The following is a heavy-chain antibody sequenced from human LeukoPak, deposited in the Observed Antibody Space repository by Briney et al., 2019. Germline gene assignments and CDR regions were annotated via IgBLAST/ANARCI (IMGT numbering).Heavy chain of an antibody. CDR3: AGGKADGMITFGGVIVIPYYFDY. D-gene: IGHD3-16*02. CDR2: MNPNSGNT. CDR1: GYTFTSYD. V-gene: IGHV1-8*02. Sequence: ASVKVSCKASGYTFTSYDINWVRQATGQGLEWMGWMNPNSGNTGYAQKFQGRVTMTRDTSISTAYMELSRLRSDDTAVYYCAGGKADGMITFGGVIVIPYYFDYWGQGTLVTVSS. J-gene: IGHJ4*02.